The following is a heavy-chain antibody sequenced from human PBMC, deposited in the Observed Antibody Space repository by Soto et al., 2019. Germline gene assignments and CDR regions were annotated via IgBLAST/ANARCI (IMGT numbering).Heavy chain of an antibody. CDR2: VGAGGDMT. D-gene: IGHD3-10*01. J-gene: IGHJ6*02. Sequence: DVQLLESGGHLVQPGGSLRLSCAASGFTFSSYAMSWVRQAPGKGLEWVSSVGAGGDMTYYSDSVKGRFTISRDNSNNALFLQMNSLRIQDTALYYCARGDRGGSGSPASYYYSGLDVWGQGATVTV. V-gene: IGHV3-23*01. CDR3: ARGDRGGSGSPASYYYSGLDV. CDR1: GFTFSSYA.